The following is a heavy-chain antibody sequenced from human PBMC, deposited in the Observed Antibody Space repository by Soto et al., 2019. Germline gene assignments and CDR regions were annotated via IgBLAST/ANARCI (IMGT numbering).Heavy chain of an antibody. CDR1: GFTFSSYG. Sequence: QVQLVESGGGVDQPGRSLRLSCAASGFTFSSYGMHWVSQAPGKGLEWVAVISYDGSNKYYADSVKGRFTISRDNSKNTLYLQMYSLRAEDTAVYYCANDQWGDSSGWYKISYYYYYGMDVWGQGTTVTVSS. J-gene: IGHJ6*02. CDR2: ISYDGSNK. CDR3: ANDQWGDSSGWYKISYYYYYGMDV. V-gene: IGHV3-30*18. D-gene: IGHD6-19*01.